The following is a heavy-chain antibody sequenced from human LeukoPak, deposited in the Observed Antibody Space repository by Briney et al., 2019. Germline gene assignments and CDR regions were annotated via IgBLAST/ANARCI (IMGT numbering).Heavy chain of an antibody. CDR1: RFTFSSSA. V-gene: IGHV3-23*01. CDR2: ISGSGGRT. Sequence: GGSLRLSCVASRFTFSSSAMSWVRQAPGKGLEWVSGISGSGGRTYYAGSVKGRFTISRDSSKNTLYLQMNSLRAEDTAVYYCAKDLMPRRRESWNRIAAAGPQPPDYWGQGTLVTVSS. CDR3: AKDLMPRRRESWNRIAAAGPQPPDY. D-gene: IGHD6-13*01. J-gene: IGHJ4*02.